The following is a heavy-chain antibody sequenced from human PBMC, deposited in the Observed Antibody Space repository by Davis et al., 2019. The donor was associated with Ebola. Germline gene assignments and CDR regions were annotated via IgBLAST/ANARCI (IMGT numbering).Heavy chain of an antibody. CDR3: ARDWRGYYGSGSYTSFDYGMDV. CDR1: GFTFSSYW. V-gene: IGHV3-7*01. Sequence: GGSLRLSCAASGFTFSSYWMSWVRQAPGKGLEWVANIKQDGSEKYYVDSVKGRFTISRDNAKNSLYLQMNSLRAEDTAVYYCARDWRGYYGSGSYTSFDYGMDVWGQGTTVTVSS. CDR2: IKQDGSEK. J-gene: IGHJ6*02. D-gene: IGHD3-10*01.